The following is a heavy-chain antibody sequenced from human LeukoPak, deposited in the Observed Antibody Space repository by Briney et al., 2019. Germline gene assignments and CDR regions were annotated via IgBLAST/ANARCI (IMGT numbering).Heavy chain of an antibody. D-gene: IGHD3-10*01. CDR2: IYHSGST. Sequence: SETLSLTCTVSGYSISSGYYWGWSRPPPGKGLEWIGIIYHSGSTYYNPSLKSRVTISVDTSKNQFSLKLSSVTAADTAVYYCARDSYYYGSGSYYIDYWGQGTLVTVSS. J-gene: IGHJ4*02. CDR3: ARDSYYYGSGSYYIDY. V-gene: IGHV4-38-2*02. CDR1: GYSISSGYY.